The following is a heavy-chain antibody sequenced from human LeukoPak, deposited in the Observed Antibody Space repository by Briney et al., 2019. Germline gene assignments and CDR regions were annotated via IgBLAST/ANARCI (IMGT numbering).Heavy chain of an antibody. Sequence: PGGSLRLSCAASGFTVSSDYMSWVRQAPGKGLEWVSVIYSGGSTYYADSVKGRFTISRHNSKNTLYLQMNSLRAEDTAVYYCAGWGYCSGGSCRYGVDVWGQGTTVTVSS. CDR2: IYSGGST. D-gene: IGHD2-15*01. J-gene: IGHJ6*02. CDR1: GFTVSSDY. V-gene: IGHV3-53*04. CDR3: AGWGYCSGGSCRYGVDV.